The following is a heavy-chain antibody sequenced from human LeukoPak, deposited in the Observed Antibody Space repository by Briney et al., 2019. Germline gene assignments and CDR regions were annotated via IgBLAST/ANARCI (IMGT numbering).Heavy chain of an antibody. Sequence: GGSLRLSCAASGFTFSSYWVHWVRHAPGNGMVWVSRINRVGSRTIYADSVKRRFTIPRDNAKNTLYLQMNSLRAEDTAVYYCARVLRGYGLNYFDYWGQGTLVTVSS. J-gene: IGHJ4*02. CDR3: ARVLRGYGLNYFDY. CDR2: INRVGSRT. CDR1: GFTFSSYW. D-gene: IGHD5-12*01. V-gene: IGHV3-74*01.